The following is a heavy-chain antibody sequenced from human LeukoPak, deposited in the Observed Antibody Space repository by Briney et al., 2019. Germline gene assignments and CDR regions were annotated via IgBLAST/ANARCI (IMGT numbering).Heavy chain of an antibody. D-gene: IGHD2-2*02. Sequence: ASXXXSCTASGYXFSNFGITWVRQAPGQGVEWMGWISVYNGNTNYAQNLQGRVTLTTDTSTSTAYMELRSLRSDDTALYYCARTCSSSSCYMVHWGQGTLVTVSS. V-gene: IGHV1-18*01. CDR3: ARTCSSSSCYMVH. CDR1: GYXFSNFG. CDR2: ISVYNGNT. J-gene: IGHJ4*02.